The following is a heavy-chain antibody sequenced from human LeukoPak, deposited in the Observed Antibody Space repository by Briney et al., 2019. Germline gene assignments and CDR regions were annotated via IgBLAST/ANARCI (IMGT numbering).Heavy chain of an antibody. CDR1: GFTFSSYA. J-gene: IGHJ6*02. D-gene: IGHD4-17*01. V-gene: IGHV3-23*01. CDR3: AKCLDYGDYVLAGMDV. Sequence: GGSLRLSCAASGFTFSSYAMSWVRQAPGKGLEWVSAISGSGGSTYYADSVKGRFTISRDNSKNTLYLQMNSLRAEDTAVYYCAKCLDYGDYVLAGMDVWGQGTTVTVSS. CDR2: ISGSGGST.